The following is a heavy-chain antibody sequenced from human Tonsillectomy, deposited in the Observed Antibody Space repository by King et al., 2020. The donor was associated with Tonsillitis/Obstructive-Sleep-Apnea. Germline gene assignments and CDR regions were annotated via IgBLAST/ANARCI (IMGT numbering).Heavy chain of an antibody. CDR3: AKDKGECPRVTYRYD. Sequence: QLVQSGGGLVQPGRSLRLSCAASGFTFDDYAMHWVRQAPGKGLEWVSSISWNSGSIGYADSVKGRFTISRDNAKNSLYLQMKSLKAEDTVLYYCAKDKGECPRVTYRYDWGKGTTVTVSS. J-gene: IGHJ6*03. D-gene: IGHD5/OR15-5a*01. CDR1: GFTFDDYA. V-gene: IGHV3-9*01. CDR2: ISWNSGSI.